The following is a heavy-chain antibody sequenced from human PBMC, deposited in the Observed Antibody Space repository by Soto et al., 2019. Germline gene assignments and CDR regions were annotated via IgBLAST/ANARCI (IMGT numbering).Heavy chain of an antibody. CDR3: AKDSSILAAASGGWFDP. CDR2: ISYGEGTE. CDR1: GFSFSTYG. Sequence: AQLVQSGGGAVQPGGSLRLSCEASGFSFSTYGMHWVRQTPGKGLEWVASISYGEGTEFYADSAKGRFTISRDNAKNTVFLQMNGLTPDDTAVYYCAKDSSILAAASGGWFDPWGQGTLVTVSS. D-gene: IGHD6-13*01. J-gene: IGHJ5*02. V-gene: IGHV3-30*18.